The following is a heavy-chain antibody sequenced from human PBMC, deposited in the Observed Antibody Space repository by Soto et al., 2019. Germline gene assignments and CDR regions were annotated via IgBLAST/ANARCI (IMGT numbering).Heavy chain of an antibody. CDR1: GFTFSSYA. D-gene: IGHD6-19*01. Sequence: EVPLLESGGGLVQPGGSLRLSCAASGFTFSSYAMSWVRQAPGKGLEWVSAISGSGGSTYYADSVKGRFTISRDNSKNTLYLQMNRLRAEDTAVYYGAKEGEPSSGWANFDYWGQGTLVTVSS. CDR3: AKEGEPSSGWANFDY. CDR2: ISGSGGST. V-gene: IGHV3-23*01. J-gene: IGHJ4*02.